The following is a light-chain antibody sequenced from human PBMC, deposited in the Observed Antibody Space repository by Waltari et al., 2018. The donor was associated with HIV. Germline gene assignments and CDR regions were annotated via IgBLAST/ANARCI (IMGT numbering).Light chain of an antibody. Sequence: QSVLTQPSSASGTLGQRVTMSCSGSTSNIGSNYVYWSQQLPGTAPKLLIYRDNQQPSGVPDRFSGSKSGTSASLAISGLRSEDEADYYCAAWDDSLSGSTWVFGGGTTVTVL. V-gene: IGLV1-47*01. CDR1: TSNIGSNY. CDR2: RDN. CDR3: AAWDDSLSGSTWV. J-gene: IGLJ2*01.